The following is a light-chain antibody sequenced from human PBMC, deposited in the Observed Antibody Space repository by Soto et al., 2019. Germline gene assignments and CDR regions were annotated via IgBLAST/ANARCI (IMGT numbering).Light chain of an antibody. CDR3: QQGSSFRPT. V-gene: IGKV1-12*01. J-gene: IGKJ5*01. CDR1: QGISSS. Sequence: DIQMTQSPSSVSASVGDRVTITCRASQGISSSLAWYQQRPGTAPKLLIYGASSLQSGVPSRFSGSGSGTDFTLTISSLQPEDFASYYCQQGSSFRPTFGQGTRLDIK. CDR2: GAS.